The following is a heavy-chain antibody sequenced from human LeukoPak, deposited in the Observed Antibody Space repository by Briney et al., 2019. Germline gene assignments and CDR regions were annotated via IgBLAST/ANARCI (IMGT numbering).Heavy chain of an antibody. CDR1: GFTFSSYS. V-gene: IGHV3-21*01. CDR3: ALGYCSSTSCYTGGDFDY. J-gene: IGHJ4*02. Sequence: GGSLRLSCAASGFTFSSYSMNWVRQAPGKGLEWVSSISSSSSYIYYADSVKGRFTISRDNAKNSLFLQMNSLRAEDTAVYYCALGYCSSTSCYTGGDFDYWGQGTLVTVSS. D-gene: IGHD2-2*01. CDR2: ISSSSSYI.